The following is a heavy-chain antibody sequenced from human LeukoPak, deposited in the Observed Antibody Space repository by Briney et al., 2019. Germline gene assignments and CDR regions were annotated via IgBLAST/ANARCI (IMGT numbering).Heavy chain of an antibody. CDR3: ARGPYSYDSSGAFDI. J-gene: IGHJ3*02. D-gene: IGHD3-22*01. V-gene: IGHV4-61*02. CDR2: ISSSGST. Sequence: SETLSLTCTVSGDSISSGDYYWSWIRQPPGKGLEWIGRISSSGSTNYNPSLKSRVTIYVDTSKNQFSLKLSSVTAADTAVYFCARGPYSYDSSGAFDIWGKGTMVTVSS. CDR1: GDSISSGDYY.